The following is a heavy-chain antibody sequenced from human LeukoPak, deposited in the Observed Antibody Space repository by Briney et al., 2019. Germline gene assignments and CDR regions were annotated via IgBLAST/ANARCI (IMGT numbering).Heavy chain of an antibody. CDR2: ISSSGSYM. D-gene: IGHD6-19*01. Sequence: GGSLRLSCAASGFTFSNAWMTWVRQAPGKGLEWVSSISSSGSYMYYADSIKGRFVISRDNAKNSLYLQINSLRAEDTAVYYCARPYSGWDNFIDYWGQGTLVTVSS. CDR1: GFTFSNAW. J-gene: IGHJ4*02. CDR3: ARPYSGWDNFIDY. V-gene: IGHV3-21*01.